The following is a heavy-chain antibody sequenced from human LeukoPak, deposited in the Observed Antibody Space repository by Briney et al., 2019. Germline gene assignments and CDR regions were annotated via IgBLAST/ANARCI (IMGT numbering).Heavy chain of an antibody. J-gene: IGHJ4*02. V-gene: IGHV3-21*01. CDR1: GFTFSSYT. D-gene: IGHD3-10*01. CDR2: ISGSSYYI. Sequence: GGSLRLSCVASGFTFSSYTVNWVRQTPGKGLERVSSISGSSYYIYYADSVRGRFTISRDNTENSAYLQMNSLRAEDTAVYYCAGDMVRGVNYWGQGTLVTVSS. CDR3: AGDMVRGVNY.